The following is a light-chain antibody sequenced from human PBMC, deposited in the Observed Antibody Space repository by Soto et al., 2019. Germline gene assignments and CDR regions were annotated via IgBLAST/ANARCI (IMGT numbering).Light chain of an antibody. CDR1: QIISSY. CDR2: AAS. Sequence: DIQMTQSPSSLSASVGDRVTITCRASQIISSYLNWYQQKPGKAPKLLIYAASSLQGGVPSRFSGSGSETDFTLTISSMQPEDSATYYCQQSYSTPCTFGPGTKVDIK. J-gene: IGKJ3*01. CDR3: QQSYSTPCT. V-gene: IGKV1-39*01.